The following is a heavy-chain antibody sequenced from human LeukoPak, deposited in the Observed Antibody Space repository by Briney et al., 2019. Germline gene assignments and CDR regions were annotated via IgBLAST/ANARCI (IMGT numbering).Heavy chain of an antibody. V-gene: IGHV4-59*01. CDR2: IYYSGST. Sequence: SETLSLTCTVSGGSISSYYWSWIRQPPGKGLEWIGYIYYSGSTNYNPSLKSRVTISVDTSKNQFSLKLSSVTAADTAVYYCARGILVPAAMYLDYWGQGTLVTVSS. D-gene: IGHD2-2*01. CDR1: GGSISSYY. J-gene: IGHJ4*02. CDR3: ARGILVPAAMYLDY.